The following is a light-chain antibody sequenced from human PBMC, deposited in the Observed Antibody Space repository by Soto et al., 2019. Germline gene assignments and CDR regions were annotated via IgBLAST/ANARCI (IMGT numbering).Light chain of an antibody. Sequence: QSALTQPPSASGSPGQSVTISCTGTSSDVGAYNYVSWYQQHPGKAPKLMIYEVNKRPSGVPDRFSGSKSGNTASLTVSGLQAEDEADYYCSSYAGSTGVFGGGTQLTV. V-gene: IGLV2-8*01. CDR3: SSYAGSTGV. CDR1: SSDVGAYNY. CDR2: EVN. J-gene: IGLJ7*01.